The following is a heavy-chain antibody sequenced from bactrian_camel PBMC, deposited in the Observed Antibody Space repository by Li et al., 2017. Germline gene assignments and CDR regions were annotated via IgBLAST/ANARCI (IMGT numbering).Heavy chain of an antibody. CDR2: IHYSGEHT. CDR3: ALIGQTTEIY. Sequence: DVQLVESGGGLVQPGGSLRLSCAASGFTFSDYGMSWVRQTPGKGLEWVAGIHYSGEHTHVVDSVKGRFTISRDNAKNTLYLQLNSLRTEDTAMYYCALIGQTTEIYWGQGTQVTVS. D-gene: IGHD1*01. CDR1: GFTFSDYG. J-gene: IGHJ4*01. V-gene: IGHV3S31*01.